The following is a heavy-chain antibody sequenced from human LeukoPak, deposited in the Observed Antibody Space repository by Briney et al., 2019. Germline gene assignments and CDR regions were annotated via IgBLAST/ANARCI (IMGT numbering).Heavy chain of an antibody. D-gene: IGHD3-16*02. J-gene: IGHJ4*02. CDR1: DYSITSGYY. CDR3: ARERKYYDYVWGSYRPYYFDY. Sequence: SETLSLTCTVSDYSITSGYYWGWTRQPPGKGLEWIGEINHSGSTNYNPSLKSRVTISVDASKNQFSLKLSSVTAADTAVYYCARERKYYDYVWGSYRPYYFDYWGQGTLVTVSS. V-gene: IGHV4-38-2*02. CDR2: INHSGST.